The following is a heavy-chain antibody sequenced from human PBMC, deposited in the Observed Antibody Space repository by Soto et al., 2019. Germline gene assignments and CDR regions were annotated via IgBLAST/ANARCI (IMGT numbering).Heavy chain of an antibody. J-gene: IGHJ4*02. CDR3: AKDLAVTPYYFEY. D-gene: IGHD4-4*01. Sequence: GGSLRLSCAASGFTFSSYAMSWVRQAPGKGLEWVSAISGSGGSTYYADSVKGRFTISRDNSKNTLYLKMNSLRAEDTAVYYCAKDLAVTPYYFEYWGQGTLVTVSS. V-gene: IGHV3-23*01. CDR1: GFTFSSYA. CDR2: ISGSGGST.